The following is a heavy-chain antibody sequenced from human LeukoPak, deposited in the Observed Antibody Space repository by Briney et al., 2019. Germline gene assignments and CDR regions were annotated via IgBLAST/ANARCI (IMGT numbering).Heavy chain of an antibody. V-gene: IGHV3-74*01. Sequence: PGRSLRLSCAASGFTFRTYWMHWLRQAPGKGLVWVSRINDDGSTTTYADSVKGRFTISRDNAKSTLYLQMNSPRAEDTAVYYCARGLGSPTDYWGQGTLVTVSS. J-gene: IGHJ4*02. CDR1: GFTFRTYW. CDR3: ARGLGSPTDY. D-gene: IGHD1-26*01. CDR2: INDDGSTT.